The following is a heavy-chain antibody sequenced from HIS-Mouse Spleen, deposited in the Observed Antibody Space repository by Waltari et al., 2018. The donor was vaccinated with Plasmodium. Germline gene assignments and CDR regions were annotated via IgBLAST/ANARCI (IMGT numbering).Heavy chain of an antibody. J-gene: IGHJ2*01. CDR1: GGSFSGYY. V-gene: IGHV4-34*01. Sequence: QVQLQQWGAGLLKPSETLSLTCAVYGGSFSGYYWSWIRQPPGKGLEWIGEINHSGRTNYNPSLKSRVTISVDTAKNQFSLKLSSVTAADTAVYYCARGPDIVATIGYWYFDLWGRGTLVTVSS. CDR3: ARGPDIVATIGYWYFDL. D-gene: IGHD5-12*01. CDR2: INHSGRT.